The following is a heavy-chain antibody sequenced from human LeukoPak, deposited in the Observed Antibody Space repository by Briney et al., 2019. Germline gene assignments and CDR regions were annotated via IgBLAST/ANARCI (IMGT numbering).Heavy chain of an antibody. CDR3: ARGFSGYTYGPDY. J-gene: IGHJ4*02. CDR2: ISGSGGST. CDR1: GFTFSSYA. Sequence: GGSLRLSCAASGFTFSSYAMSWVRQAPGKGLEWVSGISGSGGSTYYTDSVKGRFTISRDDARNSLYLQMNSLRAEDTAVYYCARGFSGYTYGPDYWGQGTLVTVSS. D-gene: IGHD5-18*01. V-gene: IGHV3-23*01.